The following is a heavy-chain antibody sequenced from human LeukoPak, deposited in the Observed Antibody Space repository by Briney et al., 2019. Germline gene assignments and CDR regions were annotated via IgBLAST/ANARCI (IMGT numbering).Heavy chain of an antibody. CDR3: ARDSAGLYYYGSGSPEYFQH. V-gene: IGHV1-8*01. D-gene: IGHD3-10*01. CDR2: MNPNSGNT. CDR1: GYTFTSYD. Sequence: ASVKVSCKASGYTFTSYDINWVRQATGQGLEWMGWMNPNSGNTGYAQKFQGRVTMTRNASISTAYMELSSLRSEDTAVYYCARDSAGLYYYGSGSPEYFQHWGQGTLVTVSS. J-gene: IGHJ1*01.